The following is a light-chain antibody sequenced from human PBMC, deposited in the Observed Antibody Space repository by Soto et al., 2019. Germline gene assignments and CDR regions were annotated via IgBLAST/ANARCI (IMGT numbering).Light chain of an antibody. V-gene: IGKV3-15*01. CDR3: QQYNNWPPAT. CDR2: GAS. J-gene: IGKJ1*01. Sequence: EIVMTQSPATLSVSPWERATLSCRASQSVSSNLAWYQHKPGQAPRLLIYGASIRATGIPARFSGSGSGTEFTLTISSLQSEDFAVYYCQQYNNWPPATFGQGTKVDTK. CDR1: QSVSSN.